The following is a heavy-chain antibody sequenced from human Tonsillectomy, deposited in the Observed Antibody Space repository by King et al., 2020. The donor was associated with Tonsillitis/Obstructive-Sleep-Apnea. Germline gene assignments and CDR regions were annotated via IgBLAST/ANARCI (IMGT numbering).Heavy chain of an antibody. J-gene: IGHJ3*02. CDR1: GFTFSSYW. CDR3: ARDLGADI. CDR2: IKEDGSEK. V-gene: IGHV3-7*03. Sequence: VQLVESGGGLVQPGGSLRLSCAASGFTFSSYWMNWVRQAPGKGLEWVANIKEDGSEKYYVDAVKGLFTISRDNAKNSLYLQMNSLRAEDTAVYYCARDLGADIWGQGTMVTVSS. D-gene: IGHD1-26*01.